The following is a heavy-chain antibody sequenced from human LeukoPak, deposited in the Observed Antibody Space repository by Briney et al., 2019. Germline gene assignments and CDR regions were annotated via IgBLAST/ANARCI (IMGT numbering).Heavy chain of an antibody. V-gene: IGHV1-18*01. CDR1: SYTLTNYG. CDR2: ISAYNGNT. CDR3: ARDQDPGAFDI. J-gene: IGHJ3*02. Sequence: SVKVSSKASSYTLTNYGISWVRQPTGQGVEWMGWISAYNGNTNYAQNLQGRVTMTTDTSMNAAYMELRSLRSDDTAVYYCARDQDPGAFDIWGQGTMVTVYS.